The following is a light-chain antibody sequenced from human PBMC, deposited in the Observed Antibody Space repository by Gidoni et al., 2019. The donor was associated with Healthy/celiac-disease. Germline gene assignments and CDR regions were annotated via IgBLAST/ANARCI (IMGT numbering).Light chain of an antibody. Sequence: QSVLTQPPSVSGAPGQRVPISCTGSSSNIGAGYDVPWYQQLPGTAPKLLIYGNSNRPSGVPDRFSGSKSGTSASLAITGLRAEDEADYYCQSYDSSLSGSVFGGGTKLTVL. J-gene: IGLJ2*01. V-gene: IGLV1-40*01. CDR3: QSYDSSLSGSV. CDR2: GNS. CDR1: SSNIGAGYD.